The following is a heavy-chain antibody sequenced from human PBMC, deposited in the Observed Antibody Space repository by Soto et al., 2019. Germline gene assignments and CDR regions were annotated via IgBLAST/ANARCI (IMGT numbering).Heavy chain of an antibody. CDR1: GFIFSSYG. D-gene: IGHD1-26*01. Sequence: QVQLEESGGGVVRPGTSLRLSCAASGFIFSSYGMHWVRQAPGKGLEWVAFIWFDGTKKFYLDSVKGRFTLSRDNSKKTVYLQMNGLRVEDTAVYHCARDSGAVGVFDYWGQGALVTVSS. V-gene: IGHV3-33*01. CDR2: IWFDGTKK. J-gene: IGHJ4*02. CDR3: ARDSGAVGVFDY.